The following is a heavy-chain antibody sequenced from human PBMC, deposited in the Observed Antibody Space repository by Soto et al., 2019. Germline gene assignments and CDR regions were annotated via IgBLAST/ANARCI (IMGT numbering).Heavy chain of an antibody. CDR2: IYYSGST. J-gene: IGHJ4*02. V-gene: IGHV4-30-4*01. CDR3: ARGKGVDGSHYLDN. Sequence: QVQLQESGPGLVKPSQTLSLTCTVSGVPISTDDYYWTWIRQPPGDGLEWIGYIYYSGSTYYNWSLKRRVTISIVTSKNQYPLTPSSVTDADTAVYYCARGKGVDGSHYLDNWGQGTLVTVSA. CDR1: GVPISTDDYY. D-gene: IGHD1-26*01.